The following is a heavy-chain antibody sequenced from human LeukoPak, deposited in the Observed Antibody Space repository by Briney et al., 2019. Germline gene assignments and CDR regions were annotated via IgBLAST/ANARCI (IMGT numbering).Heavy chain of an antibody. J-gene: IGHJ5*02. CDR3: ARVVTMVRGVWFDP. Sequence: PSETLSLTCTVSGGSISSYYWSWIRQPPGKGLEWIGYIYYSGSTNYNPSLKSRVTISVDTSKNQFSLKLSSVTAADTAVYYCARVVTMVRGVWFDPWGQGTLVTVSS. CDR1: GGSISSYY. CDR2: IYYSGST. V-gene: IGHV4-59*12. D-gene: IGHD3-10*01.